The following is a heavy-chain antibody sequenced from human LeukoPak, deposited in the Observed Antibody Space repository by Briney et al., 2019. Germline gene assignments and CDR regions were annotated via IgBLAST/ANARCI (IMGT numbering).Heavy chain of an antibody. J-gene: IGHJ4*02. CDR2: MYFGGSS. CDR3: TRASRGYSYGFAEY. D-gene: IGHD5-18*01. V-gene: IGHV4-59*01. CDR1: GGSISSYY. Sequence: SETLSLTCTVSGGSISSYYWSWIRQPPGPGLERMGYMYFGGSSNYNPSLKSRVTISVDTSKNQISMNLNSVTAADTAVYYCTRASRGYSYGFAEYWGQGTLVTVSS.